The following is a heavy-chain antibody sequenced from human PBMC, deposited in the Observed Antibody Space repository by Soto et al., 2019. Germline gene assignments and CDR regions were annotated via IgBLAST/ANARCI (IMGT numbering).Heavy chain of an antibody. Sequence: PGGSLRLSCAASGFTFTRYSMNWVRQAPGKGLVWLSRFGGDENYTDYADSVRGRFTISRDIAKNTIYLQMNSLRAEDTAVYYCGKGKELGVVRYGLDAWGQGTTVTVSS. CDR1: GFTFTRYS. J-gene: IGHJ6*02. D-gene: IGHD3-3*01. CDR3: GKGKELGVVRYGLDA. V-gene: IGHV3-74*01. CDR2: FGGDENYT.